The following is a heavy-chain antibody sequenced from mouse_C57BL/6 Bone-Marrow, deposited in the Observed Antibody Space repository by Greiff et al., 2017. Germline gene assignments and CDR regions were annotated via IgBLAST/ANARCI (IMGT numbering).Heavy chain of an antibody. CDR1: GYTFTSYW. D-gene: IGHD1-1*01. V-gene: IGHV1-69*01. Sequence: VQLQQPGAELVMPGASVKLSCKASGYTFTSYWMHWVKQRPGQGLEWIGEIDPSDSYTNYNQKFKGKSTLTVDRSSSTAYMQLSSLTSEDSAVYYCAREGTTVVARWYFDVWGTGTTVTVSS. J-gene: IGHJ1*03. CDR2: IDPSDSYT. CDR3: AREGTTVVARWYFDV.